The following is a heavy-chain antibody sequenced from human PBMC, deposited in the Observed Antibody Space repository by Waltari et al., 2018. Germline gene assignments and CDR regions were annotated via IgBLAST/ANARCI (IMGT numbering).Heavy chain of an antibody. CDR3: VRDSSGTY. V-gene: IGHV3-74*01. Sequence: EVQLVESGGGLVQPGGSLRLSCAASGFTVSSHWMYWVRQTPGKGLVWVSGINSDGSSTSYADSVKGRVTISRDNAKNTLYLQMNSLRAEDTAVYYCVRDSSGTYWGQGTQVTVSS. J-gene: IGHJ4*02. CDR1: GFTVSSHW. D-gene: IGHD3-22*01. CDR2: INSDGSST.